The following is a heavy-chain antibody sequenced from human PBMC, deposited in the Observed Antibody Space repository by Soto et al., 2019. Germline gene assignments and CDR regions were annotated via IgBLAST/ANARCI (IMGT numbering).Heavy chain of an antibody. CDR1: GGSISSYY. CDR3: ARGGGYCSGGSCYPTLGYYYGMDV. CDR2: IYYSGST. D-gene: IGHD2-15*01. J-gene: IGHJ6*02. Sequence: SETLSLTCTVSGGSISSYYWSWIRQPPGKGLEWIGYIYYSGSTNYNPSLKSRVTISVDTSKNQFSLKLSSVTAADTAVYYYARGGGYCSGGSCYPTLGYYYGMDVWGQGTTVTVSS. V-gene: IGHV4-59*01.